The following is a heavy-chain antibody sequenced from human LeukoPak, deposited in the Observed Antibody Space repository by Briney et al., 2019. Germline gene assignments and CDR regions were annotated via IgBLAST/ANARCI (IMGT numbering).Heavy chain of an antibody. CDR3: ARGRASPTHYYYYYMDV. V-gene: IGHV4-34*01. D-gene: IGHD5-12*01. CDR1: GGSFSGYY. Sequence: SETPSLTCAVYGGSFSGYYWSWIRQPPGKGLEWIGEINHSGSTNYNPSLKSRVTISVDTSKNQFSLKLSSVTAADTAVYYCARGRASPTHYYYYYMDVWGKGTTVTVSS. CDR2: INHSGST. J-gene: IGHJ6*03.